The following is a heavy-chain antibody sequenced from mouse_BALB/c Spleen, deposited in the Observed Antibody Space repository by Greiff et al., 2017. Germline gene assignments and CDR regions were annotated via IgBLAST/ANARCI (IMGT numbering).Heavy chain of an antibody. J-gene: IGHJ2*01. V-gene: IGHV3-6*02. CDR3: ARGGGLHYFDY. CDR1: GYSITSGYY. Sequence: EVQLQESGPGLVKPSQSLSLTCSVTGYSITSGYYWNWIRQFPGNKLEWMGYISYDGSNNYNPSLKNRISITRDTSKNQFFLKLNSVTTEDTATYYCARGGGLHYFDYWGQGTTLTVSS. D-gene: IGHD3-3*01. CDR2: ISYDGSN.